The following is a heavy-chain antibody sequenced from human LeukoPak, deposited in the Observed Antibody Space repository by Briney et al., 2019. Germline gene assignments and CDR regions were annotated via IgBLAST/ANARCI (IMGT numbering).Heavy chain of an antibody. CDR2: ISSSDNTI. J-gene: IGHJ6*03. D-gene: IGHD1-26*01. V-gene: IGHV3-48*03. CDR3: ARDPYNGNYGDSYYYYMDV. CDR1: GFNFSNYE. Sequence: GGSLRLSCAASGFNFSNYEMNWVRQAPGKGLEWISYISSSDNTIYYADSVKGRFTISRDNAKNSLYLQMNSLRAEDTAIYYCARDPYNGNYGDSYYYYMDVWGKGTTVTISS.